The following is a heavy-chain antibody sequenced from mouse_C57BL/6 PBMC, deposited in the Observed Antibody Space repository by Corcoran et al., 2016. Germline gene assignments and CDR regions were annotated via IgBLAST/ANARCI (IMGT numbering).Heavy chain of an antibody. Sequence: EVQLQQSVAELVRPGASVKLSCTASGFNIKNTYMHWVKQRPEQGLEWIGRIDPANGNTKYAPKFQGKATITADTSSNTAYLQLSSLTSEDTAIYYCARRALYGSSFDWYFDVWGTGTTVTVSS. CDR2: IDPANGNT. J-gene: IGHJ1*03. V-gene: IGHV14-3*01. CDR1: GFNIKNTY. D-gene: IGHD1-1*01. CDR3: ARRALYGSSFDWYFDV.